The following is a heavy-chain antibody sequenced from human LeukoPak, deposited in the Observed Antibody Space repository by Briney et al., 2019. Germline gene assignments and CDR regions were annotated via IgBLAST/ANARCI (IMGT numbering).Heavy chain of an antibody. J-gene: IGHJ4*02. CDR1: GYTFTSYG. Sequence: GASVKVSCKASGYTFTSYGISWVHQAPGQGLEWMGWISAYNGYTNYAQKFQGRVTMTTDTSTSTAYLELRSLRSDDTAVYYCAREDSSGWNKLVDYWGQGALVTVSS. CDR3: AREDSSGWNKLVDY. CDR2: ISAYNGYT. V-gene: IGHV1-18*01. D-gene: IGHD6-19*01.